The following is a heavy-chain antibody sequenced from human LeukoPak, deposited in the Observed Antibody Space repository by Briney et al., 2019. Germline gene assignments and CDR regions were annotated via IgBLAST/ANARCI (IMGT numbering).Heavy chain of an antibody. Sequence: ASEKVPCKASIYTFPRYYMLWVRQPPAQGFEWMGWLNHNSGDTNCTQKFQGGVNLTRHASHSTAHTELSRLSCDDTAVFYCALGGGLSSSAYCSPGWFDPWGQGTLVTVSS. CDR3: ALGGGLSSSAYCSPGWFDP. J-gene: IGHJ5*02. D-gene: IGHD2-21*01. CDR2: LNHNSGDT. CDR1: IYTFPRYY. V-gene: IGHV1-2*02.